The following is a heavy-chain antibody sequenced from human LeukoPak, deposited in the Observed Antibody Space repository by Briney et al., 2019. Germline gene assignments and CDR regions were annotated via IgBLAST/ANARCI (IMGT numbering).Heavy chain of an antibody. J-gene: IGHJ5*02. V-gene: IGHV1-2*02. Sequence: ASVKVSCKASGYTFTGYYMHWVRQAPGQGLEWMGWINPNSGGTNYAQKFQGRVTMTRDTSISTAYMELSGLRSDDTAVYYCARDMVRGVIGKTQNWFDPWGQGTLVTVSS. CDR3: ARDMVRGVIGKTQNWFDP. CDR2: INPNSGGT. D-gene: IGHD3-10*01. CDR1: GYTFTGYY.